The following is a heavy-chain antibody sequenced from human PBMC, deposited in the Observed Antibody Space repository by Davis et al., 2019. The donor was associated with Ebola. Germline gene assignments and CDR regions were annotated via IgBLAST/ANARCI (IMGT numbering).Heavy chain of an antibody. CDR3: ARALYSSSWHYYYYGMDV. D-gene: IGHD6-13*01. CDR2: FNPSGSST. Sequence: AASVKVSCKASGYTSTSYYMHWVRQAPGQGLEWMGIFNPSGSSTSYAQKFQGRVTMTRETSISTAYMELSRLRSDDAAVYYCARALYSSSWHYYYYGMDVWGQGTTVTVSS. V-gene: IGHV1-46*01. J-gene: IGHJ6*02. CDR1: GYTSTSYY.